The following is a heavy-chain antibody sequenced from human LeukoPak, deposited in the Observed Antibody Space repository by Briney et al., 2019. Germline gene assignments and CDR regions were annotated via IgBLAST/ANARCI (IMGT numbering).Heavy chain of an antibody. Sequence: ASVKVSCKVSGYTLTELSMHWVRQVPGKGLEWMGGFDPEDGETIYAQRFQGRVTMTEDTSTDTAYMELSSLRSDDTAVYYCATLRQLWFGDLYRGGAFDIWGQGTLVTVSS. CDR3: ATLRQLWFGDLYRGGAFDI. CDR2: FDPEDGET. CDR1: GYTLTELS. J-gene: IGHJ3*02. D-gene: IGHD3-10*01. V-gene: IGHV1-24*01.